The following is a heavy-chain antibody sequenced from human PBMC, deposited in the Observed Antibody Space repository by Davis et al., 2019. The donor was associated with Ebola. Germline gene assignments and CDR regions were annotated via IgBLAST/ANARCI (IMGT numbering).Heavy chain of an antibody. CDR3: ARRWLYWWSGMDV. CDR1: GYTFTSYY. CDR2: INPSGGST. J-gene: IGHJ6*02. Sequence: ASVKVSCKASGYTFTSYYMHWVRQAPGQGLEWMGIINPSGGSTSYAQKFQGRVTMTRNTSISTAYMELSSLRSEDTAVYYCARRWLYWWSGMDVWGQGTTVTVSS. D-gene: IGHD2-8*02. V-gene: IGHV1-46*01.